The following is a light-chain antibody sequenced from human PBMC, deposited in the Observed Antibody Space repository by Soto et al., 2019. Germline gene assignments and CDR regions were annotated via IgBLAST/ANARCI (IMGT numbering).Light chain of an antibody. CDR1: QTIGIG. Sequence: DIQMTQSPSTLSGPLGNGVTITGRPSQTIGIGLAWYQQNPGKAPKLLFYKASTLKSGVPSRFSGSGSGTEFTLTISSLQPDDFATYYCQHYNSYSEAFGQGTKVELK. J-gene: IGKJ1*01. V-gene: IGKV1-5*03. CDR3: QHYNSYSEA. CDR2: KAS.